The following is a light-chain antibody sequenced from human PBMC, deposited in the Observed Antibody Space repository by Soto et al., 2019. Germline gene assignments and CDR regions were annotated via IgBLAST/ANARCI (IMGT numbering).Light chain of an antibody. CDR2: DAS. V-gene: IGKV3-15*01. Sequence: ILMTQSPVALSVSPGERATLSCRASQSVRSKLAWYQQKPGQAPRLIIYDASTRATDVPARFSGSGSGTEFTLTISSLQSEDIGVYYFQHYSIWPPEVTFGGGTKVAIK. CDR1: QSVRSK. J-gene: IGKJ4*01. CDR3: QHYSIWPPEVT.